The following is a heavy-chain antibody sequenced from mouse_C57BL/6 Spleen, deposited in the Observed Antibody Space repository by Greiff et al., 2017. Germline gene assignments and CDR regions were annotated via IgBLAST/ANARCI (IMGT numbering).Heavy chain of an antibody. V-gene: IGHV2-9-1*01. J-gene: IGHJ4*01. D-gene: IGHD2-4*01. CDR1: GFSLTSYA. Sequence: QVQLKESGPGLVAPSQSLSITCTVSGFSLTSYAISWVRQPPGKGLEWLGVIWTGGGTNYNSAIKSRLSISKDNSKSQVFLKMNSLLTDDTARYYCARNWDDYDRDYYAMDYWGQGTSVTVSS. CDR2: IWTGGGT. CDR3: ARNWDDYDRDYYAMDY.